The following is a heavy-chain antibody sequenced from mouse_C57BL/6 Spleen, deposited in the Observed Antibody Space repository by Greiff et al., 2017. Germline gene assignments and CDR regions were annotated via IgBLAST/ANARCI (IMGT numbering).Heavy chain of an antibody. Sequence: EVQLVESGPGMVKPSQSLSLTCTVTGYSITSGYDWHWIRHFPGNKLEWMGYISYSGSTNYNPSLKSRISITHDTSKNHFFLKLNSVTTEDTATYYCARAPATYYYGSSPYYFDYWGQGTTLTVSS. CDR2: ISYSGST. CDR1: GYSITSGYD. D-gene: IGHD1-1*01. CDR3: ARAPATYYYGSSPYYFDY. V-gene: IGHV3-1*01. J-gene: IGHJ2*01.